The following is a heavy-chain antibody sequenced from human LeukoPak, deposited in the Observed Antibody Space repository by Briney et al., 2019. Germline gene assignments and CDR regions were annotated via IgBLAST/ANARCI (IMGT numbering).Heavy chain of an antibody. V-gene: IGHV3-53*01. D-gene: IGHD5-12*01. CDR3: ARDRGPYYYYGMDV. J-gene: IGHJ6*02. Sequence: GGSLRLSCAASGFTVSSNYMSWVRQAPGKGLEWVSVIYSGGSTYYADSVKGRFTISRDNSKNTLYLQMNSLRAEDTAVYYCARDRGPYYYYGMDVWVQGTTVTVSS. CDR2: IYSGGST. CDR1: GFTVSSNY.